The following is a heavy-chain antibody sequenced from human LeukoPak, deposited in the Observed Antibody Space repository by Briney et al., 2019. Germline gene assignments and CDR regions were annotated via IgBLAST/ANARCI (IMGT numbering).Heavy chain of an antibody. Sequence: SQTLSLTCAISGDSVSSNSAAWNWIRQSPSRGLEWLGRTYYRSKWYNDYAVSVKSRITINPDTSKNQSSLQLNSVTPEDTAVYYCARGDSSGYYSEYYFDYWGQGTLVTVSS. D-gene: IGHD3-22*01. J-gene: IGHJ4*02. CDR3: ARGDSSGYYSEYYFDY. CDR1: GDSVSSNSAA. V-gene: IGHV6-1*01. CDR2: TYYRSKWYN.